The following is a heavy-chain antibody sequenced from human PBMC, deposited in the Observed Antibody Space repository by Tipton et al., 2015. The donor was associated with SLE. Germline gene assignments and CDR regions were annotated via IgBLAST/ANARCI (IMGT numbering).Heavy chain of an antibody. V-gene: IGHV1-8*02. CDR3: ARGRGNWGTLGY. D-gene: IGHD7-27*01. CDR2: MNPNSGNT. CDR1: VYRFTNYG. Sequence: QVQLVQSGAEVKKPGASVKVSCKAFVYRFTNYGISWVRQAPGQGLEWMGWMNPNSGNTGYAQKFQGRVTMTRNTSISTAYMELSSLRSEDTAVYYCARGRGNWGTLGYWRQGTLVTVSS. J-gene: IGHJ4*02.